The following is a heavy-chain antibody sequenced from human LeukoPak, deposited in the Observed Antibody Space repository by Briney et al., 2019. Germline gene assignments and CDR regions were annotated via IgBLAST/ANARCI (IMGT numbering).Heavy chain of an antibody. CDR1: GFTLRSYE. Sequence: GGSVRLSCAASGFTLRSYEMNWLPAAQGKGVEGVSYICSSDGTIYNADSVKGRYPNSRDNDNNSLYLQMHSLRAEDRAVYYCAEVGITMVGGVWGKGTTVTISS. J-gene: IGHJ6*04. CDR3: AEVGITMVGGV. D-gene: IGHD3-10*02. V-gene: IGHV3-48*03. CDR2: ICSSDGTI.